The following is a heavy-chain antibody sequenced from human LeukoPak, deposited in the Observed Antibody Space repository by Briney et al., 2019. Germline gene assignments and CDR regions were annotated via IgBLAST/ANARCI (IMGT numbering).Heavy chain of an antibody. V-gene: IGHV3-7*01. CDR3: ARGLFQIPNWFDP. Sequence: PGGSLRLSCTASTFTFSSYWMSWVRQAPGKRLEWVANIKTDGSEKYYVDSVKGRFTISRDNAKNSLYLQMNSLRAEDTAVYYCARGLFQIPNWFDPWGQGTLVIVSS. CDR1: TFTFSSYW. CDR2: IKTDGSEK. J-gene: IGHJ5*02. D-gene: IGHD3-10*02.